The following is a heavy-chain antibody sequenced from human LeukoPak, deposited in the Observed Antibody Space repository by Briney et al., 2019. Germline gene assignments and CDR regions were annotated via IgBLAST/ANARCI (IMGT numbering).Heavy chain of an antibody. Sequence: SETLSLTCTVSGYSISSGYYWGWIRQPPGKGLEWIGSIYHSGSTYYNPSPKSRVTISVDTSKNQFSLKLSSVTAADTAVYYCARVGIVGAYFDYWGQGTLVTVSS. J-gene: IGHJ4*02. V-gene: IGHV4-38-2*02. CDR1: GYSISSGYY. CDR2: IYHSGST. D-gene: IGHD1-26*01. CDR3: ARVGIVGAYFDY.